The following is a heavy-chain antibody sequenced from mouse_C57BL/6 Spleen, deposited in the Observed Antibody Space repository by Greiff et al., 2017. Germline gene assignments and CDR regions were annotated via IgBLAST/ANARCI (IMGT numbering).Heavy chain of an antibody. CDR3: TRYDYGNAMDY. V-gene: IGHV1-15*01. D-gene: IGHD2-4*01. J-gene: IGHJ4*01. CDR1: GYTFTDYE. CDR2: IDPETGGT. Sequence: VQLQEPGAELVRPGASVTLSCKASGYTFTDYEMHWVKQTPVHGLEWIGAIDPETGGTAYNQKFKGKAILTADKSSSTAYMELRSLTSEDSAVYYCTRYDYGNAMDYWGQGTSVTVAS.